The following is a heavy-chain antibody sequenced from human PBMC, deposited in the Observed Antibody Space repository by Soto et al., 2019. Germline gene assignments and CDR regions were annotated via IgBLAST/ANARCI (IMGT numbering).Heavy chain of an antibody. CDR1: GFTFSSYA. D-gene: IGHD3-3*01. Sequence: HPGGSLRLSCAASGFTFSSYAMHWVRQAPGRGLEWVAVISYDGSNKYYADSVKGRFTISRDNSKNTLYLQMNSLRAEDTAVYYCARVVRFLEWLFSLSYAFDIWGQGTMVTVSS. CDR2: ISYDGSNK. J-gene: IGHJ3*02. CDR3: ARVVRFLEWLFSLSYAFDI. V-gene: IGHV3-30*01.